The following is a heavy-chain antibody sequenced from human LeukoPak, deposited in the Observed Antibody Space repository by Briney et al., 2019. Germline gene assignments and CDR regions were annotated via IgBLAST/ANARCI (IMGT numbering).Heavy chain of an antibody. CDR2: IYTSGST. V-gene: IGHV4-4*07. D-gene: IGHD4-17*01. J-gene: IGHJ4*02. CDR1: GGSISSYY. Sequence: SETLSLTCTVSGGSISSYYWSWIRQPAGKGLEWIGRIYTSGSTNYNPSLKSRLTISVDMSKNQFSLKLNSVTAADTAVYYCARGMTTVTTPDYWGQGTLVTVSS. CDR3: ARGMTTVTTPDY.